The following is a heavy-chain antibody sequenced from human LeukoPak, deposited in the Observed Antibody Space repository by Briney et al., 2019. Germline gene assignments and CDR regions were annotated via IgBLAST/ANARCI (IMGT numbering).Heavy chain of an antibody. Sequence: GGSLRLSCAASGFTFSSYAMSWVRQAPEKGLEWVSAISGSGGSTYYADSVKGRFTISRDNSKNTLYLQMNSLRAEDTAVYYCAKDTSYTLAAAGLIDYWGQGTLVTVSS. J-gene: IGHJ4*02. CDR2: ISGSGGST. D-gene: IGHD6-13*01. CDR3: AKDTSYTLAAAGLIDY. V-gene: IGHV3-23*01. CDR1: GFTFSSYA.